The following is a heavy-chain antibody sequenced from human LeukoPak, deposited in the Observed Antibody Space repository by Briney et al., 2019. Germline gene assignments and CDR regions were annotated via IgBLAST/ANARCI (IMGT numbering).Heavy chain of an antibody. CDR3: ARDKVVGPTKFDS. CDR1: GFTFSRYW. D-gene: IGHD1-26*01. CDR2: IKQDGGEI. V-gene: IGHV3-7*01. Sequence: GGSLRLSCAASGFTFSRYWMSWVSQAPGKGLEWVANIKQDGGEIYYVDSVKGRFTISRDNAKNSVYLHMNSLRAEDTAVYYCARDKVVGPTKFDSWGQGTLVTVSS. J-gene: IGHJ5*01.